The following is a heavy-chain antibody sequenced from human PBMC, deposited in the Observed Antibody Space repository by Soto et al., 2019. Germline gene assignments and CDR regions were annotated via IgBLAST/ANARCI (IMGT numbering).Heavy chain of an antibody. V-gene: IGHV3-33*01. Sequence: GGSLRLFCAASGFTFSSYGMHWVRQAPGKGLEWVAVIWYDGSNKYYADSVKGRFTISRDNSKNTLYLQMNSLRAEDTAVYYCASRLGDNAFDIWGQGTMVTVSS. CDR3: ASRLGDNAFDI. D-gene: IGHD5-12*01. CDR2: IWYDGSNK. J-gene: IGHJ3*02. CDR1: GFTFSSYG.